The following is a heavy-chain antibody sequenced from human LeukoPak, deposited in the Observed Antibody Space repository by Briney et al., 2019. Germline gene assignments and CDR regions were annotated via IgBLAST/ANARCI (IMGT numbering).Heavy chain of an antibody. Sequence: PSETLSLTCTVSGGPISSSTYYWAWIRQSQGLEWIGSIYYSGSTYYNPSLKSRVEISVDTSKNQFSLNLNSVTAADTAVYYCARLHSSGWYLDCWGQGTLVIVSS. D-gene: IGHD6-19*01. CDR3: ARLHSSGWYLDC. CDR2: IYYSGST. CDR1: GGPISSSTYY. V-gene: IGHV4-39*01. J-gene: IGHJ4*02.